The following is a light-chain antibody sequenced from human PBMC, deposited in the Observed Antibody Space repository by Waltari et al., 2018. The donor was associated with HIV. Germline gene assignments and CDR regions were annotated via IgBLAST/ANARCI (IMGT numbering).Light chain of an antibody. CDR1: QGVRNE. J-gene: IGKJ5*01. CDR2: AAS. Sequence: DIQMTQSPSSLSASVGDRVTVTCRASQGVRNELAWFQQKPGQAPQRLIYAASHLQGGVPSRFSGSGSETYFTLTITDLQPEDSATYFCLQHNSYPLITFGQGTRLEI. V-gene: IGKV1-17*02. CDR3: LQHNSYPLIT.